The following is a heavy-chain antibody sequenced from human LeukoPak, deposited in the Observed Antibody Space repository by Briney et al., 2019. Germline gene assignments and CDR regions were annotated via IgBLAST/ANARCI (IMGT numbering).Heavy chain of an antibody. CDR3: AELGITMIGGV. D-gene: IGHD3-10*02. J-gene: IGHJ6*04. CDR1: GFTSSSYW. Sequence: PGGSLRLSCAVSGFTSSSYWMNWVRQAPGKGLEWVSYISSSGSTIYYADSVKGRFTISRDNAKNSLYLQMNSLRAEDTAVYYCAELGITMIGGVWGKGTTVTISS. CDR2: ISSSGSTI. V-gene: IGHV3-48*04.